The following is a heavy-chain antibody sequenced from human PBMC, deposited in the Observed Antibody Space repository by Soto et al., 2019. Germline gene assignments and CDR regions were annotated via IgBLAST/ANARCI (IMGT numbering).Heavy chain of an antibody. CDR2: ISGSGGST. Sequence: PGGSLRLSCAASGFTFSSYAMSWVRQAPGKGLEWVSAISGSGGSTYYADSVKGRFTISRDNSKNTLYLQMNSLRAEDTAVYYCAKNRYCSGGSCYIIGYYYYYMDVWGKGTTVTVSS. D-gene: IGHD2-15*01. J-gene: IGHJ6*03. V-gene: IGHV3-23*01. CDR3: AKNRYCSGGSCYIIGYYYYYMDV. CDR1: GFTFSSYA.